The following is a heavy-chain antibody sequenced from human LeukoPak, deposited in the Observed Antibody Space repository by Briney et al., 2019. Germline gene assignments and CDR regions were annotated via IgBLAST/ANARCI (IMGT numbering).Heavy chain of an antibody. D-gene: IGHD3-22*01. CDR2: ISYDGSNK. Sequence: GGSLRLSCAASGFTFSSYAMHWVRQAPGKGLEWVAVISYDGSNKYYADSVKGRFTISRDNSKNTLYPQMNSLRAEDTAVYYCARANGVDYYDSSGLSYWGQGTLVTVSS. CDR3: ARANGVDYYDSSGLSY. J-gene: IGHJ4*02. V-gene: IGHV3-30-3*01. CDR1: GFTFSSYA.